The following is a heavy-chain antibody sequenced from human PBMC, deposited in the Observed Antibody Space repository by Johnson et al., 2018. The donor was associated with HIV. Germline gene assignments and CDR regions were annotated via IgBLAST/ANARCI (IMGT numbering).Heavy chain of an antibody. D-gene: IGHD2-15*01. CDR1: GFTFSDYY. CDR2: ISSSGSII. V-gene: IGHV3-11*04. CDR3: ARSKDCSGGSCPDGFDI. J-gene: IGHJ3*02. Sequence: VQLVESGGGLVKPGGSLRLSCVASGFTFSDYYMSWIRQAPGKGLEWVSYISSSGSIIYSADSMQGRFTNSRDNAKNSLYRQMNSLRAEDTALYYCARSKDCSGGSCPDGFDIWGQGTMVIVSS.